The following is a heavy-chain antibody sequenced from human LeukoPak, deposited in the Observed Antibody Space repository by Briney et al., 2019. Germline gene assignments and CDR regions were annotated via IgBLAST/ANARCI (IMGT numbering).Heavy chain of an antibody. D-gene: IGHD2-2*02. CDR2: ISYDGSNK. Sequence: GGSLRLSCAASGFTFSSYAMHWVRQAPGKGLEGVAVISYDGSNKYYADSVKGRFTISRDNSKNTLYLQMNSLRAEDTAVYYCARGASIVVVPAAISPASDYWGQGTLVTVSS. V-gene: IGHV3-30*01. CDR1: GFTFSSYA. CDR3: ARGASIVVVPAAISPASDY. J-gene: IGHJ4*02.